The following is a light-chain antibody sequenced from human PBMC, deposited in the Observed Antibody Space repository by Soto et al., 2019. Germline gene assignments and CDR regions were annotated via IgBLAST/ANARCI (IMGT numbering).Light chain of an antibody. CDR3: QSYDSSLSGYV. CDR1: GSNIGAPYD. V-gene: IGLV1-40*01. CDR2: GST. J-gene: IGLJ1*01. Sequence: QSALTQPPSLSGAPGQRVTISCTGSGSNIGAPYDVHWYQHLPGAAPKLLIYGSTNRPSGVPGRFSGSKSGTSASLAITGLQAEHEADYYCQSYDSSLSGYVFGAGTKVTVL.